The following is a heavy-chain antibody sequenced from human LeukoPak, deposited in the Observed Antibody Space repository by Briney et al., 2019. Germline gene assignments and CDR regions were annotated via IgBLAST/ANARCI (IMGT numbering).Heavy chain of an antibody. D-gene: IGHD6-19*01. V-gene: IGHV4-4*07. CDR2: IYTSGST. CDR3: ARAASSSGWWSWLLDS. Sequence: SETLSLTCTVSGGSISSYYWSWIRQPAGKGLEWIGRIYTSGSTNYNPSLKSRVTMSVDTSKNQFSLHLNSVTPDDTALYFCARAASSSGWWSWLLDSWGQGTLVTVSS. J-gene: IGHJ4*02. CDR1: GGSISSYY.